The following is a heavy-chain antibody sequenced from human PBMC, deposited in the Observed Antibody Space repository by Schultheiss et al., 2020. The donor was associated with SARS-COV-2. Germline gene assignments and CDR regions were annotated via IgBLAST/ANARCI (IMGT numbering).Heavy chain of an antibody. CDR3: ARDRSTSMGWFDY. CDR1: GGSFSGYY. V-gene: IGHV4-34*09. CDR2: IYYSGST. J-gene: IGHJ4*02. Sequence: LRLSCAVYGGSFSGYYWSWIRQPPGKGLEWIGYIYYSGSTYYNPSLKSRVTISVDTSKNQFSLKLSSVTAADTAVYYCARDRSTSMGWFDYWGQGTLVTVSS. D-gene: IGHD2-2*01.